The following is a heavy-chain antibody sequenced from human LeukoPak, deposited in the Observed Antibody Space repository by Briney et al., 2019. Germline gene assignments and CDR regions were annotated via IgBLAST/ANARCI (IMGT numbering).Heavy chain of an antibody. CDR2: ISGSGGST. CDR3: AKDLKYDSSGYYPLTYDY. CDR1: GFTFSSYV. D-gene: IGHD3-22*01. V-gene: IGHV3-23*01. J-gene: IGHJ4*02. Sequence: AGGSLRLSCAASGFTFSSYVMSWVRQAPGKGLEWVSAISGSGGSTYYADSVKGRFTISRDNSKNTLYLQMNSLRAEDTAVYYCAKDLKYDSSGYYPLTYDYWGQGTLVTVSS.